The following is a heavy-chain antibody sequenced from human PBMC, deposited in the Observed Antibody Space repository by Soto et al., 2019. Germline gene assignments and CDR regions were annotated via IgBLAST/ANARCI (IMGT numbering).Heavy chain of an antibody. J-gene: IGHJ4*02. D-gene: IGHD2-21*02. CDR3: ARKTEEGVSRFFDY. Sequence: QVQLVESGGGVVQPGRSLRLSCAASGFMFSNYGMYWVRQAPGKGLEWVAVIAYDGSNKYYTESVEGRLTISRDNSKKTLYQHMNTVGGEDTAVYCCARKTEEGVSRFFDYWGQGTLVPVSS. V-gene: IGHV3-30*19. CDR2: IAYDGSNK. CDR1: GFMFSNYG.